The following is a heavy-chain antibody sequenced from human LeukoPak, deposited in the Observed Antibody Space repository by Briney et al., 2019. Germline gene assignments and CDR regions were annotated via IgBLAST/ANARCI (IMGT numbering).Heavy chain of an antibody. V-gene: IGHV4-39*01. CDR3: ASLRERSYYARGFDY. CDR2: TFYSGST. CDR1: GGSISTSNYY. D-gene: IGHD1-26*01. J-gene: IGHJ4*02. Sequence: SETLSLTCTVSGGSISTSNYYWGWIRQPPGKGLEWIGNTFYSGSTFYSPSLKSRVTISVDTSKNQFSLKLTSVTAADTAVYYCASLRERSYYARGFDYWGQGTLVTVSS.